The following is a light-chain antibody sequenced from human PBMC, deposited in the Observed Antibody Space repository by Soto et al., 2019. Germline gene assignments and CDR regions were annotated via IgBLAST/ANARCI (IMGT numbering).Light chain of an antibody. CDR1: TSNIGSFF. CDR3: AAWDDSLNGPV. J-gene: IGLJ3*02. Sequence: QAVVTQPPSASGTPGQRVAISCSGSTSNIGSFFVNWYQQVPGTAPKLLIYSNNQRPSGVPARFSGSKSGTSASLAVSGLQSEDEADYYCAAWDDSLNGPVFGGGTKLTVL. CDR2: SNN. V-gene: IGLV1-44*01.